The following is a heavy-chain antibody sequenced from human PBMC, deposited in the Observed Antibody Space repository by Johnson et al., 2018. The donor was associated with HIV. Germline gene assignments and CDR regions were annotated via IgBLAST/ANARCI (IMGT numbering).Heavy chain of an antibody. CDR2: MSFDETNS. Sequence: QVQLVESGGRVVQPGRSLRLSCAASGFNFSKFAMHWVRQAPGKGLQWVAVMSFDETNSYDSDSVDVKGRFTIARDNSKNTLYLQMGSLRAEDTAVYYCARIKRSLLWYDAFDIWGQGTMVTVSS. D-gene: IGHD3-10*01. V-gene: IGHV3-30*14. J-gene: IGHJ3*02. CDR1: GFNFSKFA. CDR3: ARIKRSLLWYDAFDI.